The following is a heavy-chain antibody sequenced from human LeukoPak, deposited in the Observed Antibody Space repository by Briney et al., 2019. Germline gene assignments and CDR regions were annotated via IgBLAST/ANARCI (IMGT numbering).Heavy chain of an antibody. V-gene: IGHV1-2*02. J-gene: IGHJ4*02. CDR3: ARDGHDCSGGSCYPGMFGY. D-gene: IGHD2-15*01. Sequence: GASVKVSCKASGYTFTGYYMHWVRQAPGQGLGWMGWINLNSGGTNYAQKFQGRVTMTRDTSISTAYMELSRLRSDDTAVYYCARDGHDCSGGSCYPGMFGYWGQGTLVTVSS. CDR2: INLNSGGT. CDR1: GYTFTGYY.